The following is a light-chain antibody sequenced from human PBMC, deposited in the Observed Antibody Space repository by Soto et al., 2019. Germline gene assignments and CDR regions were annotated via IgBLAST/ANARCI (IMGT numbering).Light chain of an antibody. J-gene: IGKJ5*01. CDR3: QQLNSYPIT. CDR2: AAS. V-gene: IGKV1-9*01. Sequence: DIQLTQSPSFLSASVGDRVTITCRASQGLSSDLAWYQQKPGKAPNLLIYAASTLQSGVPSWFSGSGSGKEFPLTLSSMQPEDFATYYGQQLNSYPITFGQGTRLEIK. CDR1: QGLSSD.